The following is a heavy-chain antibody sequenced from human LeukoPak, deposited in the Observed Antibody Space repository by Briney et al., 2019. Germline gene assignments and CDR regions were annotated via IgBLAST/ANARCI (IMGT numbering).Heavy chain of an antibody. CDR3: ARVSFGDYYDSSGYSKDWWYFDY. D-gene: IGHD3-22*01. CDR1: GYTFTGYY. Sequence: ASVKVSCKASGYTFTGYYMHWVRQAPGQGLEWMGWINPILGIANYAQKFQGRVTITADKSTSTAYMELSSLRSEDTAVYYCARVSFGDYYDSSGYSKDWWYFDYWGQGTLVTVSS. J-gene: IGHJ4*02. CDR2: INPILGIA. V-gene: IGHV1-69*10.